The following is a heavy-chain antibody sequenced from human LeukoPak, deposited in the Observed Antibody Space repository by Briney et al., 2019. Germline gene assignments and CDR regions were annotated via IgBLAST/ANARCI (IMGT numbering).Heavy chain of an antibody. D-gene: IGHD2-2*01. V-gene: IGHV5-51*01. J-gene: IGHJ4*02. CDR3: VRGYCSISTCRRLDY. CDR2: IYPGDSDT. CDR1: GYSFSSYW. Sequence: GESLKISCKGSGYSFSSYWIGWVRQMPGKGLEWMGIIYPGDSDTRYSPSFQGQVTISADKSITTASLQWRSLKASDTAMYYCVRGYCSISTCRRLDYWGQGTLVTVSS.